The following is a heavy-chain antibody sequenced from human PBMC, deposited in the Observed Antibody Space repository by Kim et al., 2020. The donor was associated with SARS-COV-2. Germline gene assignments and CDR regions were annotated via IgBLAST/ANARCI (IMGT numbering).Heavy chain of an antibody. CDR2: ISYDGSNK. D-gene: IGHD5-18*01. CDR3: AKVDTAMGYYYYGMDV. V-gene: IGHV3-30*04. J-gene: IGHJ6*02. CDR1: GFTFSSYA. Sequence: GGSLRLSCAASGFTFSSYAMHWVRQAPGKGLEWVAVISYDGSNKYYADSVKGRFTISRDNSKNTLYLQMNSLRAEDTAVYYCAKVDTAMGYYYYGMDVWGQGTTVTVSS.